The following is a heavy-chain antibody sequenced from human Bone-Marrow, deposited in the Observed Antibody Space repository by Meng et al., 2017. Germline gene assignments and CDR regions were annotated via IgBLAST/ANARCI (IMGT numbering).Heavy chain of an antibody. CDR2: LSGGGFTT. CDR1: GFSFSSYA. D-gene: IGHD3-10*01. V-gene: IGHV3-23*01. CDR3: AKYSYGLGDYFDY. Sequence: GESLKISCAASGFSFSSYAMSWVRHAPGKGLEWVSALSGGGFTTYYADSVKGRFTISRHNSKNTLYLQMNSLRAEDTALYYCAKYSYGLGDYFDYWGQGARVTGAS. J-gene: IGHJ4*02.